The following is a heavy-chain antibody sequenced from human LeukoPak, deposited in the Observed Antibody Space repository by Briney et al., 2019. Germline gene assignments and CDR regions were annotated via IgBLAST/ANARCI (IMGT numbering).Heavy chain of an antibody. V-gene: IGHV3-23*01. CDR2: ISGSGGST. D-gene: IGHD2-2*01. Sequence: GGSLRLSCAASGFTFSGYAMSWVRQAPGKGLEWVSAISGSGGSTYYADSVKGRFTISRDNSKNTLYLQMNSLRAEDTAVYYCAKKIVVVPAAPNWFDPWGQGTLVTVSS. CDR1: GFTFSGYA. J-gene: IGHJ5*02. CDR3: AKKIVVVPAAPNWFDP.